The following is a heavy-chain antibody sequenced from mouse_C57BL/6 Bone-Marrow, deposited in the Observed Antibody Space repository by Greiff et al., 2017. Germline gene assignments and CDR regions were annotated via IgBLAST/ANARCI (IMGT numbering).Heavy chain of an antibody. J-gene: IGHJ4*01. D-gene: IGHD2-1*01. CDR1: GYSFTGYY. CDR3: ARPLYYGGDYAMDY. CDR2: INPSTGGT. V-gene: IGHV1-42*01. Sequence: VQLKESGPELVKPGASVKISCKASGYSFTGYYMNWVKQSPEKSLEWIGEINPSTGGTTYNQKFKAKATLTVDKSSSTAYMQLESLTSEDSAVYYCARPLYYGGDYAMDYWGQGTSVTVSS.